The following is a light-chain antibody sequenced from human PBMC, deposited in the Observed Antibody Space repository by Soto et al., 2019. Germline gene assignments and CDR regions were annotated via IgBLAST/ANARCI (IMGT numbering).Light chain of an antibody. CDR1: QSVSRSY. CDR2: GAS. Sequence: EIVLTQSPGTLSLSPGERATLSCRASQSVSRSYLAWYQQKPGQAPRLLIYGASSRATGIPDRFSGSGSGTDFTLTISRLEPEDFAVYYCQQYWSSPPYTFGQGTKLEIK. CDR3: QQYWSSPPYT. V-gene: IGKV3-20*01. J-gene: IGKJ2*01.